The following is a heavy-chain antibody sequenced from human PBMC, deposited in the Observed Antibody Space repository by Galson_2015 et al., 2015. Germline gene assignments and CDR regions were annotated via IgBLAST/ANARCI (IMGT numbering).Heavy chain of an antibody. CDR2: ITSTGDTT. J-gene: IGHJ6*03. Sequence: SLRLSCAASAFAFSIYAMNWIRQAPGKGLEWVSYITSTGDTTYYADSVKGRFTVSRDNAKNSLFLQMNSLRAEDTALYYCAKTTVAAGSSWYMDAWGKGTTVTVSS. D-gene: IGHD4-23*01. CDR1: AFAFSIYA. V-gene: IGHV3-48*03. CDR3: AKTTVAAGSSWYMDA.